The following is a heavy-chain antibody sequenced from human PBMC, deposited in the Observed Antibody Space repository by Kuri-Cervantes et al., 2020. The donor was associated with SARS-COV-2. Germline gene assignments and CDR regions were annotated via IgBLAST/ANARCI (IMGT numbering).Heavy chain of an antibody. J-gene: IGHJ5*02. D-gene: IGHD3-3*01. CDR3: ARGGLEITIFGVAYNWFDP. V-gene: IGHV1-69*13. Sequence: PVKVSCKASGGTFSSYAISWVRQAPGQGLEWMGGIIPIFGTANYAQKFQGRVTITADESTSTAYMELSSLRSEDTAVYYCARGGLEITIFGVAYNWFDPWGQGTLVTVSS. CDR1: GGTFSSYA. CDR2: IIPIFGTA.